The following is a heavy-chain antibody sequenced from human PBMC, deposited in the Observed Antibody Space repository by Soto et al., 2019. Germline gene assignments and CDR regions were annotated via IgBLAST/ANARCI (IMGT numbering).Heavy chain of an antibody. J-gene: IGHJ6*03. V-gene: IGHV1-8*01. D-gene: IGHD3-10*01. CDR1: GYTFTSYD. CDR2: MNPNSGNT. Sequence: ASVKVSCKASGYTFTSYDINWVRQATGQGLEWMGWMNPNSGNTGYAQKFQGRVTMTRNTSISTAYMELSSLRSEDTAVYYCARGAITIVRGVMKLYYYYYYMDVWGKGTTVTVSS. CDR3: ARGAITIVRGVMKLYYYYYYMDV.